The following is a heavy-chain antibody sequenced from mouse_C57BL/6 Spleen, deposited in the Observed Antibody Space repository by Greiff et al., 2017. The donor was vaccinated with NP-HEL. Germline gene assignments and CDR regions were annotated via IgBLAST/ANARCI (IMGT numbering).Heavy chain of an antibody. D-gene: IGHD1-1*01. CDR1: GYTFTSYW. CDR2: IDPSDSYT. J-gene: IGHJ3*01. CDR3: ARGDYGSSPWFAY. V-gene: IGHV1-69*01. Sequence: QVQLQQPGAELVMPGASVKLSCKASGYTFTSYWMHWVKQRPGQGLEWIGEIDPSDSYTNYNQKFKGKSTLTVDKSSSTAYMRLSSLTSEDSAVYYCARGDYGSSPWFAYWGQGTLVTVSA.